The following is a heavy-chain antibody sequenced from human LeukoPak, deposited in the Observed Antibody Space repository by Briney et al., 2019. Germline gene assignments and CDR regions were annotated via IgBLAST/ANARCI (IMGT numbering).Heavy chain of an antibody. Sequence: GGSLRLSCAASGXTFSNYDLNWVRQAPGKGLVWVSRINTDGSSTTYADSVKGRFTISRDNAKNTLYLQMNSLRVEDTAVYYCARGRITSSWYYFDYWGQGTLVTVSS. J-gene: IGHJ4*02. CDR3: ARGRITSSWYYFDY. CDR1: GXTFSNYD. CDR2: INTDGSST. D-gene: IGHD6-13*01. V-gene: IGHV3-74*01.